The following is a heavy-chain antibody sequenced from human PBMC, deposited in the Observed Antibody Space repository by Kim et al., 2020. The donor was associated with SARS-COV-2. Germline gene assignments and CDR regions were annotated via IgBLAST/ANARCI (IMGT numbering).Heavy chain of an antibody. V-gene: IGHV1-69*13. CDR3: ARSRSSSTFLDYYYGMDV. CDR1: GGTFSSYA. Sequence: SVKVSCKASGGTFSSYAISWVRQAPGQGLEWMGGIIPIFGTANYAQKFQGRVTITADESTSTAYMELSSLRSEDTAVYYCARSRSSSTFLDYYYGMDVWGQGTTVTVSS. CDR2: IIPIFGTA. D-gene: IGHD6-13*01. J-gene: IGHJ6*02.